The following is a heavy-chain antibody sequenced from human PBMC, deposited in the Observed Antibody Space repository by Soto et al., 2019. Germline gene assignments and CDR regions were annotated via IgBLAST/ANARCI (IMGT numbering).Heavy chain of an antibody. CDR1: GYTFTSYA. J-gene: IGHJ6*02. V-gene: IGHV1-3*01. CDR2: INAGNGNT. D-gene: IGHD2-15*01. CDR3: ARGHIVVVALHYYYGMDV. Sequence: ASVKVSCKASGYTFTSYAMHWVRQAPGQRLEWMGWINAGNGNTKYSQKFQGRVTITRDTSASTAYMELSSLRSEDTAVYYCARGHIVVVALHYYYGMDVWGQGTTVTVSS.